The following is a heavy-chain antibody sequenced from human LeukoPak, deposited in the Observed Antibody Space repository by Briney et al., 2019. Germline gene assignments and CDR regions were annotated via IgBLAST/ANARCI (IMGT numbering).Heavy chain of an antibody. V-gene: IGHV4-59*01. CDR3: TRVHYSGSGLSSYFDY. J-gene: IGHJ4*02. CDR1: GGSFSSYY. Sequence: KSSETLSLTCAVYGGSFSSYYWSWIRQSPGEGLEWIGYIYYTGSTNYNPSLKSRVTISVDTSKNQFSLNLRTVTSADTAVYYCTRVHYSGSGLSSYFDYWGQGTLVTVSS. D-gene: IGHD3-10*01. CDR2: IYYTGST.